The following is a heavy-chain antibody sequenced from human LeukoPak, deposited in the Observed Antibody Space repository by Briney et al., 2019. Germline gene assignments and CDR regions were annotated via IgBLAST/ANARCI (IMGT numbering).Heavy chain of an antibody. J-gene: IGHJ5*02. CDR1: GYTFTGYY. CDR3: ARAGYCSGGYCYRNWFGP. Sequence: ASVKVSCKASGYTFTGYYMHWVRQAPGQGLEWMGWINPNSGDTKFAQKFQGRVTMTRDMSISTAYMELSRPRPDDTAVYYCARAGYCSGGYCYRNWFGPWGQGTLVTVSS. V-gene: IGHV1-2*02. D-gene: IGHD2-15*01. CDR2: INPNSGDT.